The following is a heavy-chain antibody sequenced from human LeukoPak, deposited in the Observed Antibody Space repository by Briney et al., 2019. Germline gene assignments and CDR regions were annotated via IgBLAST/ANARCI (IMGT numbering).Heavy chain of an antibody. CDR3: ARDRAYYYMDV. CDR2: IYYSGST. J-gene: IGHJ6*03. CDR1: GGSISSGGYY. Sequence: PSETLSLTCTVSGGSISSGGYYWSWIRQHPGKGLEWIGCIYYSGSTYYNPSLKSRVTISVDTSKNQFSLKLSSVTAADTAVYYCARDRAYYYMDVWGKGTTVTVSS. V-gene: IGHV4-31*03.